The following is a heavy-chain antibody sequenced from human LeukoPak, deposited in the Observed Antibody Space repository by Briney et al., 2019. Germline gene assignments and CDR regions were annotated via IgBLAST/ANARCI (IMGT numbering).Heavy chain of an antibody. Sequence: ASVKVSCKASGYTFIGYYMHWVRQAPGQGLEWMGWINPNSGGTNYAQKFQGRVTMTRDTSISTAYMELSRLKSDDTAVYYCARENVVVPAAVYYMDVWGKGTTVTVSS. V-gene: IGHV1-2*02. D-gene: IGHD2-2*01. J-gene: IGHJ6*03. CDR3: ARENVVVPAAVYYMDV. CDR2: INPNSGGT. CDR1: GYTFIGYY.